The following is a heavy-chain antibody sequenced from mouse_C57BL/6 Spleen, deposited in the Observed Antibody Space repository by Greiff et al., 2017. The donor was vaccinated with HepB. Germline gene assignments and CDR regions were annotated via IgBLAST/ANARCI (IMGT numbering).Heavy chain of an antibody. CDR1: GYTFTDYY. V-gene: IGHV1-26*01. D-gene: IGHD1-1*01. Sequence: EVQLQQSGPELVKPGASVKISCKASGYTFTDYYMNWVKQSHGKSLEWIGDINPNNGGTSYNQKFKGKATLTVDKSSSTAYMELRSLTSEDSAVYYCARSRPDYYGSSAHYFDYWGQGTTLTVSS. J-gene: IGHJ2*01. CDR2: INPNNGGT. CDR3: ARSRPDYYGSSAHYFDY.